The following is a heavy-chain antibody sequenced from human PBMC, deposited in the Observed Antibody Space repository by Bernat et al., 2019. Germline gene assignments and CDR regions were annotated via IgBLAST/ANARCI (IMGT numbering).Heavy chain of an antibody. Sequence: QVQLVESGGGVVQPGRSLRLSCAASGFTFSSYAMHWVRQAPGKGLEWVAVISYDGSNKYYADSVKGRFTISRDNSKNTLYLQMNSLRAEDTAVYYCARDPSPYTASAAGVDAFDIWRQGTMVTVSS. J-gene: IGHJ3*02. V-gene: IGHV3-30*01. CDR1: GFTFSSYA. D-gene: IGHD5-18*01. CDR3: ARDPSPYTASAAGVDAFDI. CDR2: ISYDGSNK.